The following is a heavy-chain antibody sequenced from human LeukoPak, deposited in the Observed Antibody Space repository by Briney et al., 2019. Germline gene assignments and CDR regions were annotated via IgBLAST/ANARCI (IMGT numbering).Heavy chain of an antibody. J-gene: IGHJ6*03. Sequence: ASVKVSCKASGGTFSSYAISWVRQAPGQGLEWMGRIIPILGIANYAQKFQGRVTITADKSITTAYLQWSSLKASDTAMYYCARSGPPARHPYYYYYMDVWGKGTPVTVSS. CDR1: GGTFSSYA. D-gene: IGHD1-14*01. V-gene: IGHV1-69*04. CDR3: ARSGPPARHPYYYYYMDV. CDR2: IIPILGIA.